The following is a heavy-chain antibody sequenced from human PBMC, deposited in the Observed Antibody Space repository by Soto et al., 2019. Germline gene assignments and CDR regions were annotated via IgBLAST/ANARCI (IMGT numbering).Heavy chain of an antibody. D-gene: IGHD3-3*01. CDR2: IYYSGST. CDR1: GGSISSYY. J-gene: IGHJ6*02. Sequence: PSETLSLTCTVSGGSISSYYWSWIRQPPGKGLEWIGYIYYSGSTNYNPSLKSRVTISVDTSKNQFSLKLSSVTAADTAVYYCARTPLRDFWSGYPFHYSYYGMDVWGQGTTATVS. CDR3: ARTPLRDFWSGYPFHYSYYGMDV. V-gene: IGHV4-59*01.